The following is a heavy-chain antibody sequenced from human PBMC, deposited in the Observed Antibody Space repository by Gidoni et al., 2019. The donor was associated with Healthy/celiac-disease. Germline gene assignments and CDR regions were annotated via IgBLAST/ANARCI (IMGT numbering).Heavy chain of an antibody. CDR1: AGSISSSSYY. D-gene: IGHD1-26*01. CDR2: IYYSGST. V-gene: IGHV4-39*01. J-gene: IGHJ4*02. Sequence: QLQLQESGPGLVKPSETLSLTCTVSAGSISSSSYYGGWIRQPPGKGLEWIGSIYYSGSTYYNPSLKSRVTISVDTSKNQFSLKLSSVTAADTAVYYCARGSQGVGATILDYWGQGTLVTVSS. CDR3: ARGSQGVGATILDY.